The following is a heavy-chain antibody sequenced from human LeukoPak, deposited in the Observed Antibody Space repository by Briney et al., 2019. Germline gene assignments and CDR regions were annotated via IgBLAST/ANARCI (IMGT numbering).Heavy chain of an antibody. CDR2: INSDGSWT. V-gene: IGHV3-74*01. J-gene: IGHJ4*02. CDR3: VSFYETY. D-gene: IGHD2-2*01. Sequence: PGGSLRLSCAASGFTFSDHYMHWVRQAPGKGLLWVSHINSDGSWTTYADSVKGRFTISKDNAKNTVYLQMNNLRAEDTAVYYCVSFYETYWGRGTLVTVSS. CDR1: GFTFSDHY.